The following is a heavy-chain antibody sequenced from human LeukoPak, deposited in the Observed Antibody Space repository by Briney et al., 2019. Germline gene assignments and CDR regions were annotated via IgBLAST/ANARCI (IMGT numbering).Heavy chain of an antibody. CDR2: IYSGGST. J-gene: IGHJ3*02. V-gene: IGHV3-66*02. CDR1: GFTLSSNY. CDR3: AGPQYCSSTSCYPDAFYI. D-gene: IGHD2-2*01. Sequence: GGSLRLSCAASGFTLSSNYMSWVRQAPGKGLEWVSVIYSGGSTYYADSVKGRFTISRDNSKNTLYLQMNSLRAEDTAVYYWAGPQYCSSTSCYPDAFYIWGQGTMVTVSS.